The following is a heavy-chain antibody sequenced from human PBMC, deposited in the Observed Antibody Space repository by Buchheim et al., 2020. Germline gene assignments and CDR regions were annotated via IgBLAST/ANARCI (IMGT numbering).Heavy chain of an antibody. CDR1: GFTFSSYG. V-gene: IGHV3-30*18. J-gene: IGHJ6*02. CDR3: AKEIWGGAGMDV. CDR2: ISYDGSNK. D-gene: IGHD3-16*01. Sequence: QVQLVESGGGVVQPGRSLRLSCAASGFTFSSYGMHWVRQAPGKGLEWVAVISYDGSNKYYADSVKGRFTISRDNSKNTLYLQMNSLRAEDTAVYYCAKEIWGGAGMDVWGQGTT.